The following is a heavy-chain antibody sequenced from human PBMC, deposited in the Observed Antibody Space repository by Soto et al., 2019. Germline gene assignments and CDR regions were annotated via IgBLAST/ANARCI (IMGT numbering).Heavy chain of an antibody. Sequence: QVQLVQSGAEVKTPGSSVKVSCKASGGTFSSYAISWVRQAPGQGLGWMGGIIPIFGTANYAQKFQGRVTITADESTSTAYMELSSLRSEDTAVYYCARESRYCSGGSCYFLPGIDYWGQGTLVTVSS. CDR3: ARESRYCSGGSCYFLPGIDY. CDR1: GGTFSSYA. CDR2: IIPIFGTA. V-gene: IGHV1-69*12. J-gene: IGHJ4*02. D-gene: IGHD2-15*01.